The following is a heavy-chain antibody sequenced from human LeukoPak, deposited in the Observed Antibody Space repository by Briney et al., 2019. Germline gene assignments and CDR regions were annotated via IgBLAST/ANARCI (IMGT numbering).Heavy chain of an antibody. V-gene: IGHV4-39*07. CDR3: AREGAHDFWSGYPTHYFDY. Sequence: SETLSLTCTVSGGSISSSSYYWGWICQPPGKGLEWIGSIHYSGSTYYNPSLKSRVTIPVDTSKNQFSLKLSSVTAADTAVYYCAREGAHDFWSGYPTHYFDYWGQGTLVTVSS. J-gene: IGHJ4*02. CDR1: GGSISSSSYY. CDR2: IHYSGST. D-gene: IGHD3-3*01.